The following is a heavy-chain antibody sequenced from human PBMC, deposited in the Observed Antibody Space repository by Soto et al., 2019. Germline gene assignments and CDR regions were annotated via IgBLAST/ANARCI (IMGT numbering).Heavy chain of an antibody. V-gene: IGHV4-39*01. Sequence: SETLSVTCIVPGGSISSSSYYWGWIRQPPGKGLEWIGSIYYSGSTYYNPSLKSRVTISVDTSKNQFSLKLSSVTAADTAVYYCARRLIRSIAVAGEIDYWGQGTLVTVSS. D-gene: IGHD6-19*01. CDR2: IYYSGST. CDR3: ARRLIRSIAVAGEIDY. J-gene: IGHJ4*02. CDR1: GGSISSSSYY.